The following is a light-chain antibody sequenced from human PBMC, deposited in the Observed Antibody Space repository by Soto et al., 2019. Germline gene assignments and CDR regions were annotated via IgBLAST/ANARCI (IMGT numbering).Light chain of an antibody. CDR2: DAS. V-gene: IGKV1-5*01. J-gene: IGKJ2*01. Sequence: DIQMTQSPSTLSASVGDRVTITCRASQSISSWLAWYQQKPGKAPKLLLYDASRLESGVPSRFSGSGSGTEFTLTFSRLQPDDFATYYCQQYSSYSYTFAQGTKLEIK. CDR1: QSISSW. CDR3: QQYSSYSYT.